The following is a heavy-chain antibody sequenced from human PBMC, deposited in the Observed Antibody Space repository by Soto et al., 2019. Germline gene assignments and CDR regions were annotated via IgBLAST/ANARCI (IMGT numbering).Heavy chain of an antibody. CDR1: GDSFTGFW. J-gene: IGHJ4*02. Sequence: PGESLKISCKVFGDSFTGFWVGWVRQVPGKGLEWVASIYPRDSDVRYSPSFQGQVTISADKSISTAYLQWSSLKASDTAMYYCARLGPYNWNGGGEYYFDYWGQGTLVTVSS. V-gene: IGHV5-51*01. CDR3: ARLGPYNWNGGGEYYFDY. CDR2: IYPRDSDV. D-gene: IGHD1-20*01.